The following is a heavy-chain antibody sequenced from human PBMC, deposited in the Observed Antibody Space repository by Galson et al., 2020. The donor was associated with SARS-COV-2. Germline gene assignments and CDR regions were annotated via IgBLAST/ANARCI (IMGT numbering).Heavy chain of an antibody. CDR2: ISYDGSNK. CDR3: AKVYYDSSGYYFDY. D-gene: IGHD3-22*01. J-gene: IGHJ4*02. V-gene: IGHV3-30*18. Sequence: QLGESLKISCAASGFTFSSYGMHWVRQAPGKGLEWVAVISYDGSNKYYADSVKGRFTISRDNSKNTLYLQMNSLRAEDTAVYYCAKVYYDSSGYYFDYWGQGTLVTVSS. CDR1: GFTFSSYG.